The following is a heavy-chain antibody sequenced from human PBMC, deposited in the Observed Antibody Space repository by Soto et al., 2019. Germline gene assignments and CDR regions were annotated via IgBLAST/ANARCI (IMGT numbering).Heavy chain of an antibody. CDR3: AFLGYCSSTSCPGGY. V-gene: IGHV3-23*01. Sequence: EVQLLESGGGLVQPGGSLRLSCAASGFTFSSYAMSCVRQAPGKGLEWVSAISGSGGSTYYADSVKGRFTISRDNSKNTLYLQMDSLRAEDTAVYYCAFLGYCSSTSCPGGYWGQGTLVIVCS. CDR2: ISGSGGST. D-gene: IGHD2-2*01. J-gene: IGHJ4*02. CDR1: GFTFSSYA.